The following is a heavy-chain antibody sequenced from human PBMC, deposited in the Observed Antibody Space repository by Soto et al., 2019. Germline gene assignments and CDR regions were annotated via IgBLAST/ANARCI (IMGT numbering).Heavy chain of an antibody. V-gene: IGHV4-59*01. CDR2: IYYSGNT. CDR1: GGSISSYY. D-gene: IGHD3-16*01. Sequence: SETLSLTFTVSGGSISSYYWTWIRQPPGKGLEWIGYIYYSGNTNYNPSLKSLVTISVDRSKNKFSLNLSSVTAPDTAVYYCARFTGTTPAYTVDYWRQGTLVTVSS. J-gene: IGHJ4*02. CDR3: ARFTGTTPAYTVDY.